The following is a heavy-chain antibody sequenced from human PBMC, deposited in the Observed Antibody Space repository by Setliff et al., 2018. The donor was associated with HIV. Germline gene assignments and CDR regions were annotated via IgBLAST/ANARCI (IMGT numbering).Heavy chain of an antibody. J-gene: IGHJ2*01. Sequence: GASVKVSCKASGGTFRKYSMNWVRQAPGQGLEWMGGIIPMFGSTTYAQKFQDRVTITADGSKDTVEMELSSLTSEDTAVYYCARDDHYYDMGSILSDWFFDLWDRGTLVTVSS. CDR3: ARDDHYYDMGSILSDWFFDL. D-gene: IGHD3-22*01. CDR1: GGTFRKYS. CDR2: IIPMFGST. V-gene: IGHV1-69*13.